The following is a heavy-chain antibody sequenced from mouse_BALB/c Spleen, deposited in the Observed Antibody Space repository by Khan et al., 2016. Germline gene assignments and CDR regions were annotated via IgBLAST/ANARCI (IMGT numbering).Heavy chain of an antibody. Sequence: QIQLVQSGPELKKPGETVKISCKASGYTFTNYGMHWVKQAPGKGLKWMAWINTYTGEPTYADDFKGRFAFSLETSASTAYLQINNLKNEDTATYYCARDGHRAFAYWGQGTLVTVSA. D-gene: IGHD1-1*01. CDR2: INTYTGEP. CDR3: ARDGHRAFAY. V-gene: IGHV9-3-1*01. CDR1: GYTFTNYG. J-gene: IGHJ3*01.